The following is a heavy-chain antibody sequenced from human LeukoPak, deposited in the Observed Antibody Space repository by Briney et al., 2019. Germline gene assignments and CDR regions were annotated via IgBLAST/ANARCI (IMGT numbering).Heavy chain of an antibody. CDR3: ARDDCSGGSCYYFDY. D-gene: IGHD2-15*01. J-gene: IGHJ4*02. V-gene: IGHV3-21*01. CDR1: GFAFSSYS. Sequence: PGGSLRLSCAASGFAFSSYSMNWVRQAPGKGLEWVSSISSSSSYRYYADSVKGRFTISRDNAKNSLYLQMNSLRAEDTAVYYCARDDCSGGSCYYFDYWGQGTLVTVSS. CDR2: ISSSSSYR.